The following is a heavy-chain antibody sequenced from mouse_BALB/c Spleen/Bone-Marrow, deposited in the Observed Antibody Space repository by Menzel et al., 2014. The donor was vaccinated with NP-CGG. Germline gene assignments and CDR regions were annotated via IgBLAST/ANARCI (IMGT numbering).Heavy chain of an antibody. Sequence: VMLVESGAELARPGASVKVSCKASGYTFTSYTMHWVKPRPGQGLEWIGYINPSSGYTNYNQKFKDKATLTADKSSSTAYMQLSSLTSEDSAVYYCARSNGNYVLAYWGQGTLVTVSA. CDR3: ARSNGNYVLAY. CDR1: GYTFTSYT. J-gene: IGHJ3*01. D-gene: IGHD2-1*01. CDR2: INPSSGYT. V-gene: IGHV1-4*01.